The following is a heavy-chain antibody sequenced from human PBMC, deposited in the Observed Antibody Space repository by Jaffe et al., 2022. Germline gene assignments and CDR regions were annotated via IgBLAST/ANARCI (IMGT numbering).Heavy chain of an antibody. V-gene: IGHV4-59*01. J-gene: IGHJ4*02. D-gene: IGHD5-18*01. Sequence: QVQLQESGPGLVKPSETLSLTCTVSGGSISSYYWSWIRQPPGKGLEWIGYIYYSGSTNYNPSLKSRVTISVDTSKNQFSLKLSSVTAADTAVYYCARFSYGFLVEYWGQGTLVTVSS. CDR1: GGSISSYY. CDR2: IYYSGST. CDR3: ARFSYGFLVEY.